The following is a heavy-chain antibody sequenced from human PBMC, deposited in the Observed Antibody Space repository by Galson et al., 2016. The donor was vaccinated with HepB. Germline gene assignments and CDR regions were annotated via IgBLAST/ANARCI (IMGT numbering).Heavy chain of an antibody. CDR2: INWDGGGK. J-gene: IGHJ4*02. D-gene: IGHD3-22*01. CDR1: GFPFADFT. CDR3: AKAYHSSGGLDY. Sequence: SLRLSCAASGFPFADFTMHWVRQAPGKGLQWVSLINWDGGGKYYAASVKGRFTISRDNSKNSLYLHMNSPTTEDTAFYYCAKAYHSSGGLDYWGQGTLVTVSS. V-gene: IGHV3-43*01.